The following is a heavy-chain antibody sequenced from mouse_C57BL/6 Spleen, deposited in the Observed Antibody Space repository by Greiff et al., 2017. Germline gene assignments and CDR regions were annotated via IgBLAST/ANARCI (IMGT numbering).Heavy chain of an antibody. CDR3: ARDRLGRGVFAY. J-gene: IGHJ3*01. Sequence: QVQLQQPGAELVKPGASVKLSCKASGYTFTSYWMHWVKQRPGQGLEWIGMIHPNSGSTNYNEKFKSKATLTVDKSSSTAYMQLSSLTSEDSAVYYCARDRLGRGVFAYWGQGTLVTVAA. D-gene: IGHD4-1*01. CDR1: GYTFTSYW. CDR2: IHPNSGST. V-gene: IGHV1-64*01.